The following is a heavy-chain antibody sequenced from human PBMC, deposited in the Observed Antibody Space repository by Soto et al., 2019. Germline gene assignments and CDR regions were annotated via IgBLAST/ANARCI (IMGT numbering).Heavy chain of an antibody. Sequence: EVHLVESGGGLVQPGGSLSLSCAASGFTFSSYWMHWVRQAPGKGLVWVSRINSDGSNTNYADSVKGRFTISRDNAKNTLDLQMNSLRADDTAVYYCARVCTGGSCYQFDSWGQGTLVTVSS. J-gene: IGHJ4*02. CDR1: GFTFSSYW. V-gene: IGHV3-74*01. CDR2: INSDGSNT. D-gene: IGHD2-15*01. CDR3: ARVCTGGSCYQFDS.